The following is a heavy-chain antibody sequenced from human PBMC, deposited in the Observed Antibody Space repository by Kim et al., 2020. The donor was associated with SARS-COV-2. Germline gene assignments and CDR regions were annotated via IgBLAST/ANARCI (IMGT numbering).Heavy chain of an antibody. CDR1: GGSISSYY. V-gene: IGHV4-4*07. J-gene: IGHJ5*02. Sequence: SETLSLTCTVSGGSISSYYWSWIRQPAGKGLEWIGRIYTSGSTNYNPSLKSRVTMSVDTSKNQFSLKLSSVTAADTAVYYCARERRAYYGSGSYYDPWGQGTLVTVSS. D-gene: IGHD3-10*01. CDR3: ARERRAYYGSGSYYDP. CDR2: IYTSGST.